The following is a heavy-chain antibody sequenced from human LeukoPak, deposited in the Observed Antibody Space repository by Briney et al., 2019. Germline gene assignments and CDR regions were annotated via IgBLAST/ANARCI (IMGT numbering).Heavy chain of an antibody. CDR1: GYSFTSYW. D-gene: IGHD5-18*01. CDR2: VYPGDSDT. J-gene: IGHJ4*02. CDR3: ARQRYSYGLGGDY. V-gene: IGHV5-51*01. Sequence: GESLKISCKGSGYSFTSYWIGWVRQMPGKGLEWMGIVYPGDSDTRYSPSFQGQVTISADKFISTAYLQWSSLKASDTAMYYCARQRYSYGLGGDYWGQGTLVTVSS.